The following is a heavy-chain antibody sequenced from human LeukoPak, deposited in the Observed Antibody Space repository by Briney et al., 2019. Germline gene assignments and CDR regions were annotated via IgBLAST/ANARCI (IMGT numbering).Heavy chain of an antibody. CDR1: GGSISSYY. CDR3: ARDQVGWFADYYYYYGMDV. D-gene: IGHD3-10*01. Sequence: SETLSLTCSVSGGSISSYYWSWIRQPPGKGLEWIGYIYYSGSTNYNPSLKSRVTISVDTSKNQFSLKLSSVTAADTAVYYCARDQVGWFADYYYYYGMDVWGQGTTVTVSS. V-gene: IGHV4-59*01. CDR2: IYYSGST. J-gene: IGHJ6*02.